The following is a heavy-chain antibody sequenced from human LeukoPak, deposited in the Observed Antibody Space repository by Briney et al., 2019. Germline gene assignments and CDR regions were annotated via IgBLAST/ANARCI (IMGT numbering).Heavy chain of an antibody. V-gene: IGHV3-64D*06. Sequence: PGGSLRLSCSASGFTFSTFPMHWVRQAPGKGLEYFSAISRNGDTTYYADSVKGRFTISRDNSKNTLYLQMSSLRPEDTAVYYCVKALTDAAFDIWGQGTMVTVSS. J-gene: IGHJ3*02. CDR3: VKALTDAAFDI. CDR1: GFTFSTFP. CDR2: ISRNGDTT.